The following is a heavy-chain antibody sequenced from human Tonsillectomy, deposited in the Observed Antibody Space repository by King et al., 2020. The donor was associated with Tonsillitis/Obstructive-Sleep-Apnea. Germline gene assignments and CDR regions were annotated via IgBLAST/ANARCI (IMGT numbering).Heavy chain of an antibody. Sequence: VQLVESGAEVKKPGASVKVSCKASGYTFSSYGIIWVRQAPGQGLEWMGWISGFSGDTNYAQKFQGRVTMTRDTSTSTAYMDLRSLRSDDTAVYYCARARGVAGKFWFDPWGQGTLVTVSS. CDR2: ISGFSGDT. V-gene: IGHV1-18*01. CDR1: GYTFSSYG. D-gene: IGHD6-19*01. CDR3: ARARGVAGKFWFDP. J-gene: IGHJ5*02.